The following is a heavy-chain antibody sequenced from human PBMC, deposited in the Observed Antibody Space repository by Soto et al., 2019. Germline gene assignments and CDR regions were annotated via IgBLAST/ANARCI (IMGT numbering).Heavy chain of an antibody. V-gene: IGHV3-23*01. CDR1: GFTFSSYA. CDR3: AKGPTVTTSYQY. CDR2: ISGSGGST. D-gene: IGHD4-17*01. Sequence: EVLLLESGGGLVQPGGSLRLSCAASGFTFSSYAMSWVRQAPGKGLEWVSAISGSGGSTYYADSVKGRFTISRDNSKNTLYLQMNSLRAEDTAVYYCAKGPTVTTSYQYWGQGTLVTVSS. J-gene: IGHJ4*02.